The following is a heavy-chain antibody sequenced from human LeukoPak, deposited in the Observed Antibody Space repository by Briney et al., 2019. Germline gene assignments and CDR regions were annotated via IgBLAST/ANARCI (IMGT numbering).Heavy chain of an antibody. CDR3: ARQTGVSHYYNLPV. D-gene: IGHD3-3*01. CDR2: IYPDDSDV. CDR1: GYSFATYW. V-gene: IGHV5-51*01. Sequence: GESLKISCKGSGYSFATYWLVWLRQTPGKGLEWVGIIYPDDSDVRYSPSFQGQVTISADKSINTAYLQWTSLKASDSGMYYCARQTGVSHYYNLPVWGQGTAVIVSS. J-gene: IGHJ6*02.